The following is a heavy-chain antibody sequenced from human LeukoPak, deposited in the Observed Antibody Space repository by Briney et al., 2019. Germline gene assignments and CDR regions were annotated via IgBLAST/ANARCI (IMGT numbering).Heavy chain of an antibody. V-gene: IGHV3-11*01. Sequence: PGGSLRLSCAASGFTFSDYYMSWIRQAPGKGLEWVSYISSSGSTIYYADSVKGRFTISRDNAKNSLYLQMNSLRAEDTALYYCAKDRRWLHRTGAFDIWGQGTMVTVSS. CDR1: GFTFSDYY. CDR3: AKDRRWLHRTGAFDI. J-gene: IGHJ3*02. CDR2: ISSSGSTI. D-gene: IGHD4-17*01.